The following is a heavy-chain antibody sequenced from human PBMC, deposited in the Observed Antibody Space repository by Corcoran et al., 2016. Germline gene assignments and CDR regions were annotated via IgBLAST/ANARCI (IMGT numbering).Heavy chain of an antibody. V-gene: IGHV1-69*06. CDR3: AREWPPCSGGSCYSRFWFDP. D-gene: IGHD2-15*01. CDR2: IIPIFGTA. J-gene: IGHJ5*02. Sequence: QVQLVQSGAEVKKPGSSVKVSCKASGGTFSSYAISWVRQAPGQGLEWMGGIIPIFGTANYAQKFQGRVTITADKSTSTAYMELSSLRSEDTAVYYWAREWPPCSGGSCYSRFWFDPWGQGTLVTVSS. CDR1: GGTFSSYA.